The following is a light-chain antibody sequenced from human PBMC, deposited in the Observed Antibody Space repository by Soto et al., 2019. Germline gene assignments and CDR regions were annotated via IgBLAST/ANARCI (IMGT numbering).Light chain of an antibody. J-gene: IGLJ1*01. CDR3: SSYSSTSTRRL. Sequence: QSALSQPASVAGSPGQSITISCPGTSSDVGGYNYVSWYQQHPGKAPKLIIYDVTNRPSGVSFRFSGSNPGNTASLTISGLQAEDEAGYHCSSYSSTSTRRLFGAGTKVYVL. CDR2: DVT. CDR1: SSDVGGYNY. V-gene: IGLV2-14*03.